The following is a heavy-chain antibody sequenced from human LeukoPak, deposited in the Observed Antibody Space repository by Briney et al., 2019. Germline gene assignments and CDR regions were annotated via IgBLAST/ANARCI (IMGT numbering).Heavy chain of an antibody. CDR3: AKGEYGWELLRGDAFDI. CDR1: GFTFSSYA. D-gene: IGHD1-26*01. V-gene: IGHV3-23*01. CDR2: ISGSGGST. Sequence: PGGSLRLSCAASGFTFSSYAMSWVRQAPGKGLEWVSAISGSGGSTYYADSVKSRFTISRDNSKNTLYLQMNSLRAEDTAVYYCAKGEYGWELLRGDAFDIWGQGTMVTVSS. J-gene: IGHJ3*02.